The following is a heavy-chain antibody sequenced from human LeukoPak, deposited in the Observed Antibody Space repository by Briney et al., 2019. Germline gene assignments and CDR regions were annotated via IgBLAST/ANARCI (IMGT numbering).Heavy chain of an antibody. CDR2: IYHSGST. CDR1: GGSISSSNW. Sequence: PSGTLSLTCAVSGGSISSSNWWSWVRQPPGKGLEWIGEIYHSGSTNYNPSLKSRVTISVDKSKNQFSLKLSSVTAADTAVYYCARSLPSSWYSVYYYYYYMDVWGKGTTVTVSS. J-gene: IGHJ6*03. V-gene: IGHV4-4*02. CDR3: ARSLPSSWYSVYYYYYYMDV. D-gene: IGHD6-13*01.